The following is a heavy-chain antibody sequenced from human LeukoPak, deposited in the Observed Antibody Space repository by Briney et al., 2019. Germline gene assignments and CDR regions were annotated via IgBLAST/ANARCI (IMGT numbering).Heavy chain of an antibody. D-gene: IGHD3-10*01. CDR1: GFTFSDYY. Sequence: GGSLRLSCAASGFTFSDYYMSWIRQAPGKGLEWVSYISSSGSTIYYADSVKGRFTISRDNAKNSLYLQINSLGAEDTAVYYCARENASGRPFDYWGQGTLVTVSS. J-gene: IGHJ4*02. V-gene: IGHV3-11*04. CDR3: ARENASGRPFDY. CDR2: ISSSGSTI.